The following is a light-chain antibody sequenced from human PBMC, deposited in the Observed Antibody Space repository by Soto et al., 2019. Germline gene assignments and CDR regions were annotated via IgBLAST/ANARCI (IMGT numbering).Light chain of an antibody. CDR1: HSDIGAGYG. CDR2: DTT. J-gene: IGLJ2*01. CDR3: QSFDSSRIGLL. Sequence: QSVLTQPPSVTGAPGQRVTISCTGSHSDIGAGYGVYWYQQLPHSAPKLLIYDTTNRPSGVPDRFSGSRSGTSASLAITGLQAEDEADYYCQSFDSSRIGLLFGGGTKLTVL. V-gene: IGLV1-40*01.